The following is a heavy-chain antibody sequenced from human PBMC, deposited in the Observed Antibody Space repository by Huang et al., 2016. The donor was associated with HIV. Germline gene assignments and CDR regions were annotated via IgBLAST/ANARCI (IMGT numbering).Heavy chain of an antibody. Sequence: EVQLVESGGGLIQPGGSLRLSCAASGFPVSTNYMTWVRQAPGKGLGLVSLIYSGGTTYYADSVKGRFTISRDDSENTLYLHMTSLRAGDTAVYYCAKEGDTGAALGYWGQGTLVTVS. J-gene: IGHJ4*02. CDR3: AKEGDTGAALGY. V-gene: IGHV3-53*01. CDR1: GFPVSTNY. CDR2: IYSGGTT. D-gene: IGHD2-8*02.